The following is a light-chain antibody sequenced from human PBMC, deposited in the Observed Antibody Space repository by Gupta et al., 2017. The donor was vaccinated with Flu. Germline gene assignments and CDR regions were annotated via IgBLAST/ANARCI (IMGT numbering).Light chain of an antibody. J-gene: IGLJ3*02. CDR2: KDT. V-gene: IGLV3-25*02. CDR3: QSADTTGAVV. CDR1: ALSKQF. Sequence: SYELTQPPSVSVSPVLTARIPCPGDALSKQFAYWHQQKAGQAPVLVLYKDTDRPSGIPERFSGSSSGTTVTLTISGVQAADEAGYFCQSADTTGAVVFGGGTKLTVL.